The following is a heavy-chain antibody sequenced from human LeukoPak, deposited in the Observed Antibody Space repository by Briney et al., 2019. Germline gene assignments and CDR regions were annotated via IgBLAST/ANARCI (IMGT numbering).Heavy chain of an antibody. CDR3: ARVGRGPSDDY. CDR1: GFTFSSYW. V-gene: IGHV3-7*01. J-gene: IGHJ4*02. Sequence: GGSLRLSCAASGFTFSSYWMTWVRQAPGKGLEWVANIKQDGGEKYYVDSVKGRFTISRDNAQNSLHLQMNSLRAEDTAVYYCARVGRGPSDDYWGQGTLVTVSS. CDR2: IKQDGGEK.